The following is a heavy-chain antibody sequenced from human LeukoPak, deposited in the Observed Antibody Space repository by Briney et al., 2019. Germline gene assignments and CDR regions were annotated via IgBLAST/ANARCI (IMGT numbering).Heavy chain of an antibody. CDR3: ARDKGYFDWSHDY. J-gene: IGHJ4*02. V-gene: IGHV1-69*13. Sequence: ASVKVSCKASGGTFSSYAISWVRQAPGQGLEWMGGIIPIIGTANYAQKFQGRVTITADESTSTAYMELSSLRSEDTAVYYCARDKGYFDWSHDYWGQGTLVTVSS. D-gene: IGHD3-9*01. CDR2: IIPIIGTA. CDR1: GGTFSSYA.